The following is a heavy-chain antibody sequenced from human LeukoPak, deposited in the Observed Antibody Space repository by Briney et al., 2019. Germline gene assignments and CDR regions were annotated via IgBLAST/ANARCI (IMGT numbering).Heavy chain of an antibody. CDR2: ISGDAIYT. J-gene: IGHJ4*02. Sequence: PGGSLRLSCAASGFTFSNYAMTWVRQAPGKELQWVSAISGDAIYTYYLDSVKGRFTTSRDNSKNTLFLQMNSLRADDTAVYYCAKNYGTSRPFYDYWGQGIVVTVAS. D-gene: IGHD4-17*01. CDR1: GFTFSNYA. V-gene: IGHV3-23*01. CDR3: AKNYGTSRPFYDY.